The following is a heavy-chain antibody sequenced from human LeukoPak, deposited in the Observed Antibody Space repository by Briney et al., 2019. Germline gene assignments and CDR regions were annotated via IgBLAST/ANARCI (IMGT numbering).Heavy chain of an antibody. Sequence: PSETLSLTCAASGWTFSDYYLNWIRQPPGKGLEWIGEINHRGSINYNPSLKSRVNISMDTSKNQFSLKLTSVTAADTAVYYCARGSSGSYYGNSYYYMDVWGKGTTVTVSS. D-gene: IGHD1-26*01. CDR1: GWTFSDYY. J-gene: IGHJ6*03. CDR3: ARGSSGSYYGNSYYYMDV. V-gene: IGHV4-34*01. CDR2: INHRGSI.